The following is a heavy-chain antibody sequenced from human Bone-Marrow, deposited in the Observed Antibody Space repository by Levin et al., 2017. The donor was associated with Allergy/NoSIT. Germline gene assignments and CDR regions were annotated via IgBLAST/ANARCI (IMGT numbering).Heavy chain of an antibody. CDR1: GGSISSDY. CDR3: ARGKRTMFGLIFFDL. Sequence: SQTLSLTCTVSGGSISSDYWTWIRQPPGKGLEWIGYIYYSGSTKYNPSLESRLTISLDTSKSQFTLRLRSVTAADTAVYYCARGKRTMFGLIFFDLWGQGTLVTVSS. V-gene: IGHV4-59*01. D-gene: IGHD3/OR15-3a*01. J-gene: IGHJ4*02. CDR2: IYYSGST.